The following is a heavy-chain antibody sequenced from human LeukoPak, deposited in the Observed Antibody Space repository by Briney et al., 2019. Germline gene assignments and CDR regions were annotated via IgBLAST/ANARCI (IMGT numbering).Heavy chain of an antibody. J-gene: IGHJ5*02. V-gene: IGHV4-34*01. CDR3: AREYYYDSSAYWGFWFIDP. Sequence: SETLSLTCAVYGGSFSGYYWSWIRQPPGKGLEWIGEINHSGSTNYNPSLKSRVTISVDTSKNQFSLKLSSVTAADTAVYYCAREYYYDSSAYWGFWFIDPWGQGTLVTVSS. CDR1: GGSFSGYY. CDR2: INHSGST. D-gene: IGHD3-22*01.